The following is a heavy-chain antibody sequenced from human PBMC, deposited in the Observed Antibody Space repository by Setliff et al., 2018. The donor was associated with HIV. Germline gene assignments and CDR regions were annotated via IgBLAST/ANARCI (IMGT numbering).Heavy chain of an antibody. D-gene: IGHD6-19*01. J-gene: IGHJ6*03. V-gene: IGHV1-24*01. CDR2: FDPKDGKT. Sequence: ASVKVSCKVSGYTLTELSRHWVRQAPGKGLEWMGSFDPKDGKTRYAQKFQGRVTMTEDTSTDTAYMELSSLRSEDTAVYYCARSLERQWLVPYYMDVWGKGTTVTVSS. CDR3: ARSLERQWLVPYYMDV. CDR1: GYTLTELS.